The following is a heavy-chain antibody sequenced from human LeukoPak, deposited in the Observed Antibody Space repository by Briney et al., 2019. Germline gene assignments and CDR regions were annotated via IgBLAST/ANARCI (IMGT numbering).Heavy chain of an antibody. Sequence: PSETLSLTCTVSGGSISSYYWSWIRQPPGKGLEWIGYIYYSGSTNYNPSLKSRVTISVDTSKNQFSLKLSSVTAADTAVYYCARSTAVAQFDYWGQGTLVTVSS. D-gene: IGHD6-19*01. CDR2: IYYSGST. J-gene: IGHJ4*02. CDR3: ARSTAVAQFDY. CDR1: GGSISSYY. V-gene: IGHV4-59*01.